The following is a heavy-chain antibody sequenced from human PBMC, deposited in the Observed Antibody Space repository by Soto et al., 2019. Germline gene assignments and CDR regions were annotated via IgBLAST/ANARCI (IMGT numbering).Heavy chain of an antibody. CDR3: ATHKGSGSYYKGYYYYGMDV. D-gene: IGHD3-10*01. CDR1: AHEFTSYW. CDR2: IYPGDSDT. Sequence: SLTVSKKRSAHEFTSYWICWLRQMPGKGLELMGIIYPGDSDTRYSPSFQGQVTISADKSISTAYLQWSSLKASDTAMYYCATHKGSGSYYKGYYYYGMDVWGRGTTVTVSS. V-gene: IGHV5-51*01. J-gene: IGHJ6*02.